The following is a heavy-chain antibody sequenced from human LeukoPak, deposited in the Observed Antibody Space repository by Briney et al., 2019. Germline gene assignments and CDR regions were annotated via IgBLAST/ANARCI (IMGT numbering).Heavy chain of an antibody. J-gene: IGHJ4*02. CDR2: IYYTGST. V-gene: IGHV4-39*07. CDR1: GGSISSSSYY. D-gene: IGHD1-26*01. Sequence: SETLSLTCTVSGGSISSSSYYWGWIRQPPGKGLEWIGSIYYTGSTYYNPSLKSRVTISIDTSNNQFSLKLTSVTAADTAVYYCAREDSGTSDYWGQGTLVTVSS. CDR3: AREDSGTSDY.